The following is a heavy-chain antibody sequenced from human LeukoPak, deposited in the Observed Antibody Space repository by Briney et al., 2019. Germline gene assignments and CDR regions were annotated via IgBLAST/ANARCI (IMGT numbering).Heavy chain of an antibody. Sequence: ASETLSLTCTVSGGSISSYYWSWIRQPPGKGLEWIGYFYYSGSTNYNPSLKSRVTISVDMSKNQFSLKLTSVTAADTAVYYCARETNSGVDYWGQGTLVTVSS. CDR1: GGSISSYY. J-gene: IGHJ4*02. V-gene: IGHV4-59*01. CDR2: FYYSGST. CDR3: ARETNSGVDY. D-gene: IGHD3-10*01.